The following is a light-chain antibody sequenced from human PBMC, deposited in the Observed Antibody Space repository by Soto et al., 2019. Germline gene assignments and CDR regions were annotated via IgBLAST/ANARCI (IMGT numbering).Light chain of an antibody. J-gene: IGKJ5*01. CDR1: QGISSW. CDR3: QQANSFPIT. CDR2: AAS. Sequence: DIQMTQSPSSVSASVGDRVTVTCRASQGISSWLAWYQKKPGKAPKLLIYAASSLQSGVPSRFSDSGSGTDFTLTISILQPEYCAIYFCQQANSFPITFGQGTRLEIK. V-gene: IGKV1-12*01.